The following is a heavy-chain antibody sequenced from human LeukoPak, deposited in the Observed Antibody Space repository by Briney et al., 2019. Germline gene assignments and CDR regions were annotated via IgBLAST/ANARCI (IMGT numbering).Heavy chain of an antibody. CDR2: IYYSGST. D-gene: IGHD3-22*01. CDR1: GGSISSYY. Sequence: SETLSLTCTVSGGSISSYYWSWIRQHPGKGLEWIGYIYYSGSTYYNSSLKSRVTISVDTSKNQFSLKLSSVTAADTAVYYCARTTYYYDSSGYYPDYWGQGTLVTVSS. V-gene: IGHV4-59*06. CDR3: ARTTYYYDSSGYYPDY. J-gene: IGHJ4*02.